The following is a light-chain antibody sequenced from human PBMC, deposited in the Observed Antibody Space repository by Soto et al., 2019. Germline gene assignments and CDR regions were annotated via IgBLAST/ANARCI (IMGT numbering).Light chain of an antibody. CDR2: DAS. CDR1: QSISSW. J-gene: IGKJ1*01. V-gene: IGKV1-5*01. CDR3: QQYNSYSPT. Sequence: DIQMTQSPSTLSASVGDRVTXTXRXSQSISSWLAWYQQKPGKAPKLLIYDASSLESGVPSRFSGSGSGTEFTLTISSLQPDDFATYYCQQYNSYSPTFGQGTKVEIK.